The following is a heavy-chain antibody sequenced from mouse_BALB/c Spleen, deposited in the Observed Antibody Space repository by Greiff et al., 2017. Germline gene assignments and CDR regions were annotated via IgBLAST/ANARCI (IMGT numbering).Heavy chain of an antibody. CDR1: GYTFTSYW. Sequence: QVQLKQPGAELVKPGASVKLSCKASGYTFTSYWMHWVKQRPGQGLEWIGEIDPSDSYTNYNQKFKGKATLTVDKSSSTAYMQLSSLTSEDSAVYYCARGGDPYYFDYWGQGTTLTVSS. CDR2: IDPSDSYT. V-gene: IGHV1-69*02. D-gene: IGHD3-3*01. CDR3: ARGGDPYYFDY. J-gene: IGHJ2*01.